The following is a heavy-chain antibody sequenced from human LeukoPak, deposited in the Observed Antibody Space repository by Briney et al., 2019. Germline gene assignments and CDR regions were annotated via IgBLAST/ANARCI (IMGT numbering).Heavy chain of an antibody. CDR3: ARGRWFGVY. CDR1: GGSFSGYY. Sequence: SETLSLTCAVYGGSFSGYYWSWIRQPPGKGLEWIGEINHSGSTNYNPSLKSRVTISVDTSKNQFSLKPSSVTAADTAVYYCARGRWFGVYWGQGTLVTVSS. V-gene: IGHV4-34*01. J-gene: IGHJ4*02. D-gene: IGHD3-10*01. CDR2: INHSGST.